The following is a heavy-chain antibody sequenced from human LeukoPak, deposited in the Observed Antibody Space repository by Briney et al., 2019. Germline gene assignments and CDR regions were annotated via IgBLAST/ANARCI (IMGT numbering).Heavy chain of an antibody. Sequence: GGSLRLSCAASGFTFSSYSMNWVRQAPGKGLEWVSSISSSSSYIYYADSAKGRFTISRDNAKNSLYLQMNSLRAEDTAVYYCARVFGGSFKYYFDYWGQGTLVTVSS. CDR3: ARVFGGSFKYYFDY. CDR1: GFTFSSYS. V-gene: IGHV3-21*01. J-gene: IGHJ4*02. CDR2: ISSSSSYI. D-gene: IGHD1-26*01.